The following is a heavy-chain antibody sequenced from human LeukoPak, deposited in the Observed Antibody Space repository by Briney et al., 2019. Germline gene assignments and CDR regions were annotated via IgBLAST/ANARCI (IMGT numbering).Heavy chain of an antibody. J-gene: IGHJ5*02. D-gene: IGHD6-13*01. CDR1: EYDFRAYT. Sequence: PGGSLRLSCVASEYDFRAYTFTWVRQAPGKGLEYVSSISKSSALKYYSESVRGRFTISRDNAKNSLYLQMNSLRAEDTAVYYCARDRGSSSGSPWGQGTLVTVSS. CDR2: ISKSSALK. V-gene: IGHV3-21*01. CDR3: ARDRGSSSGSP.